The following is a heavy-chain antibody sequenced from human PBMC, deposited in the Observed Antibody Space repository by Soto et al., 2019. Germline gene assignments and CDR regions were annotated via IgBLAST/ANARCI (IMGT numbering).Heavy chain of an antibody. CDR1: GFTFSSYS. D-gene: IGHD6-13*01. CDR3: ARWQHRDYYYYGMDV. V-gene: IGHV3-21*01. CDR2: ISSSSSYI. Sequence: KPGGSLRLSCAASGFTFSSYSMNWVRQAPGKGLEWVSSISSSSSYIYYADSVKGRFTISRDNAKNSLYLQMNSLRAEDTAVYYCARWQHRDYYYYGMDVWGQGTTVTVSS. J-gene: IGHJ6*02.